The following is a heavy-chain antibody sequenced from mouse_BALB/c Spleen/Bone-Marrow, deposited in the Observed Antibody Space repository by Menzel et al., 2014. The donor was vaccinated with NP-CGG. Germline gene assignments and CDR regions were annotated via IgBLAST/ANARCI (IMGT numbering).Heavy chain of an antibody. CDR3: AKAAYYDYDGRAMDY. CDR1: GYTFTSNI. D-gene: IGHD2-4*01. J-gene: IGHJ4*01. Sequence: PMESGPELVKPGASAKMSCKASGYTFTSNIINWVKQKPGQGLEWIGYINLYNDVTKYNEKLKGKATLTSDMSSNTAYMERSSLTSEDSAVYYCAKAAYYDYDGRAMDYWGQGTAVIDSS. CDR2: INLYNDVT. V-gene: IGHV1-14*01.